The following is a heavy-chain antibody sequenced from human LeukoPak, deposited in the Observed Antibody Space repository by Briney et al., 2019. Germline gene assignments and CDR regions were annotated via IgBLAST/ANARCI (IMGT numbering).Heavy chain of an antibody. V-gene: IGHV4-34*01. D-gene: IGHD2-2*02. Sequence: SETLSLTCAVYGGSFGGYYWSWIRQPPGKGLEWIGEINHSGSTNYNPSLKSRVTISVDTSKNQFSLKLSSVTAADTAVYYCARGELVVPAAIRAYFDYWGQGTLVTVSS. J-gene: IGHJ4*02. CDR2: INHSGST. CDR3: ARGELVVPAAIRAYFDY. CDR1: GGSFGGYY.